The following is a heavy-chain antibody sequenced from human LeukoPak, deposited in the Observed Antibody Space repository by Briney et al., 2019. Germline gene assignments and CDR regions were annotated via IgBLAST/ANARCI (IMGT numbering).Heavy chain of an antibody. CDR1: GYTFTGYY. CDR3: ARVQLGTGVWYFDL. J-gene: IGHJ2*01. CDR2: INPNSGGT. D-gene: IGHD1-1*01. V-gene: IGHV1-2*02. Sequence: ASVKVSCKASGYTFTGYYMHWVRQAPEQGLEWMGWINPNSGGTNYAQKFQGRVTMTRDTSISTAYMELSRLRSDDTAVYYCARVQLGTGVWYFDLWGRGTLVTVSS.